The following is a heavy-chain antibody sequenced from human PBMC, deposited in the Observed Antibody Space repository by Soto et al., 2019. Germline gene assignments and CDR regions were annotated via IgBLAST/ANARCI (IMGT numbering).Heavy chain of an antibody. CDR1: GGSFSGYY. Sequence: QVQLQQWGAGLLKPSETLSVTCAVYGGSFSGYYWSWIRQPPGKGLEWIGEINHSGSTNYNPSLKSRVTISVDTSKNQFSLKLSSVTAADTAVYYCAREGRLRYYDILTGYYPAYYYYGMDVWGQGTTVTVSS. CDR2: INHSGST. V-gene: IGHV4-34*01. J-gene: IGHJ6*02. CDR3: AREGRLRYYDILTGYYPAYYYYGMDV. D-gene: IGHD3-9*01.